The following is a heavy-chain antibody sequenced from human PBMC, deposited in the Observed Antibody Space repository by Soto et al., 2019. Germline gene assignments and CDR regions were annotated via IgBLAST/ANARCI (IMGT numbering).Heavy chain of an antibody. V-gene: IGHV1-69*19. CDR2: IIPVFGIV. D-gene: IGHD3-22*01. J-gene: IGHJ6*02. CDR1: GGTLSNSA. CDR3: ATGRIVVVGSRAYYGMDV. Sequence: VQLAQSGADVKKAGSSVKVSCKASGGTLSNSAFSWVRQAPGQGLEWMGGIIPVFGIVNYAQKFQDRVTITADESPSTAYMELRSLRSEDTAVYFCATGRIVVVGSRAYYGMDVWGQGTTVTV.